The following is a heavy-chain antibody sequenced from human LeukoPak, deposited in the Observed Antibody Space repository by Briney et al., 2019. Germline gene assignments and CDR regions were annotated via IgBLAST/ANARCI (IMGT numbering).Heavy chain of an antibody. Sequence: GGSLRLSCAASGFTFSNAWMSWVRQAPGKGLGWVGRIKSKTDGGTTDYAAPVKGRFTISRDDSKNTLYLQMNSLKTEDTAVYYCTTLVSDYDILTGSLYYYYYMDVWGKGTTVTVSS. V-gene: IGHV3-15*01. D-gene: IGHD3-9*01. CDR1: GFTFSNAW. CDR3: TTLVSDYDILTGSLYYYYYMDV. J-gene: IGHJ6*03. CDR2: IKSKTDGGTT.